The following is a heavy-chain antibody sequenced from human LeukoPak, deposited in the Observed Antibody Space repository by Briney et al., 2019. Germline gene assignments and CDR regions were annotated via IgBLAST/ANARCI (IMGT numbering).Heavy chain of an antibody. Sequence: PGGSLRLSCAASGFTFRNYWMGWVRQAPGKGLEWLANTKPDGTAEYYADSVRGRFTTSRDNANNFLYLQMNSLRGEDTAVYYCARDGGLHTNSAYWSQGTLVTVSS. V-gene: IGHV3-7*01. D-gene: IGHD2-15*01. CDR2: TKPDGTAE. J-gene: IGHJ4*02. CDR1: GFTFRNYW. CDR3: ARDGGLHTNSAY.